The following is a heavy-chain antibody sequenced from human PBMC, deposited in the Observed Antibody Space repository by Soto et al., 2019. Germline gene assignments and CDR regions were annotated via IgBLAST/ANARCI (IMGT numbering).Heavy chain of an antibody. CDR1: GGSITSYY. CDR3: ARGSGGDFFDY. V-gene: IGHV4-59*01. Sequence: PSETLSLTCTVSGGSITSYYWSWIRQSPGKGLDWIGYIYYSGSTNYNPSLKSRVTISVDTSKNQFSLKLSSVTTADTAVYYCARGSGGDFFDYWGQXTLVTVSS. D-gene: IGHD1-26*01. CDR2: IYYSGST. J-gene: IGHJ4*02.